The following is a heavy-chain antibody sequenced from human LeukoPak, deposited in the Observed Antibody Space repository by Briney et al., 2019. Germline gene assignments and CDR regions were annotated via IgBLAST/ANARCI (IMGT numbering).Heavy chain of an antibody. CDR2: ISAYNGNT. Sequence: ASVKVSCKASGYTFTSYGISWVRQAPGQGLEWMGWISAYNGNTNYAQKLQGRVTMTTDTSTSTAYMELRSLRSDDTAVYYCARDYYDYVWGSYPTLIDYWGQGTLVTVSS. D-gene: IGHD3-16*02. CDR1: GYTFTSYG. CDR3: ARDYYDYVWGSYPTLIDY. V-gene: IGHV1-18*01. J-gene: IGHJ4*02.